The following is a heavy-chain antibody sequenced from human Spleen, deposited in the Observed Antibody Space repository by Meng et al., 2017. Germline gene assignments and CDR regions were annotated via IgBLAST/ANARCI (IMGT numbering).Heavy chain of an antibody. D-gene: IGHD3-22*01. CDR3: ARVGYYDSSGYPYYYYGMDV. V-gene: IGHV3-21*01. CDR1: GFIFSSYS. J-gene: IGHJ6*02. CDR2: ISTTGSYI. Sequence: GESLKISCAASGFIFSSYSMNWVRQAPGKGLEWVSFISTTGSYIYYADSVKGRFTFSRDNAKNSLYLQMNSLRAEDTAVYYCARVGYYDSSGYPYYYYGMDVWGQGTTVTVSS.